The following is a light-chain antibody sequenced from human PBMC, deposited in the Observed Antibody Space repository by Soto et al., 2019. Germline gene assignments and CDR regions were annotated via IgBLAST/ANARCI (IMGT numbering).Light chain of an antibody. CDR2: AAS. V-gene: IGKV3D-20*02. J-gene: IGKJ2*02. Sequence: EIVLTQSPGTLSLSPGEGGTLSCRASQSISSSYLAWYQQKPGQSPRLLIYAASSRATGIPDRFSGSGSGTDFTLTISRLEPEDFAVYYCQQRGKWPSTFGPGTKVEMK. CDR3: QQRGKWPST. CDR1: QSISSSY.